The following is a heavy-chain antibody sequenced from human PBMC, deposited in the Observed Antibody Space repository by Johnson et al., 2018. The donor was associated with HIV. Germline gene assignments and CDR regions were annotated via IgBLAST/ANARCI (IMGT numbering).Heavy chain of an antibody. CDR3: GGVGRTGSAFDM. D-gene: IGHD2-15*01. V-gene: IGHV3-30*04. Sequence: QEQLVESGGGVVQPGRSLRLSCAASGFTFSSYAMHWVRQAPGKGLEWVAVISYDGSNKYYADSVKGRFTISRDNSKNTSYLQMNTLRAEDTAVYYCGGVGRTGSAFDMWGLGTMVTVSS. J-gene: IGHJ3*02. CDR1: GFTFSSYA. CDR2: ISYDGSNK.